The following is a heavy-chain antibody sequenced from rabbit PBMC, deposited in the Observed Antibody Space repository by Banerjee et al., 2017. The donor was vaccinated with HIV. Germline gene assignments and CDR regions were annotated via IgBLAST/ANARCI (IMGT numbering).Heavy chain of an antibody. Sequence: QEQLEESGGDLVKPEGSLTLTCTASGFSFSNKYVMCWVRQAPGKGLEWIACINTSSGNTVYATWAKGRFTISRTSSTTVALKMTSLTAADTATYFCARACGAGYGYGTRFKLWGQGTLVTVS. V-gene: IGHV1S45*01. CDR3: ARACGAGYGYGTRFKL. CDR2: INTSSGNT. D-gene: IGHD6-1*01. CDR1: GFSFSNKYV. J-gene: IGHJ4*01.